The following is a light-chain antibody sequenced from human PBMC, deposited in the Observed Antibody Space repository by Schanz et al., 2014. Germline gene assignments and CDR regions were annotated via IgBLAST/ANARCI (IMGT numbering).Light chain of an antibody. CDR3: SSYTTSSTLV. V-gene: IGLV2-14*03. CDR2: DVT. Sequence: QSALTQPPSASGSPGQSVTISCTGTSSDVGGYNYVSWYQQHPGKAPKLMIYDVTNRPSGVSNRFSGSKSGNTASLTISGLQAEDEADYYCSSYTTSSTLVFGGGTKVTVL. CDR1: SSDVGGYNY. J-gene: IGLJ3*02.